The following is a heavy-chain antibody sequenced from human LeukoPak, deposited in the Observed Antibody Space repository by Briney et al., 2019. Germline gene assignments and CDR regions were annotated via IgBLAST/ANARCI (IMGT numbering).Heavy chain of an antibody. Sequence: ASVKVSCKASGYTFTSYDINWVRQATGQGLEWMGWMNPNSGNTGYAQKFQGRVTMTRNTSISTAYMELSSLRSEDTAVYYWARGTTVVTPVDYWGQGTLVTVFS. D-gene: IGHD4-23*01. CDR2: MNPNSGNT. CDR1: GYTFTSYD. CDR3: ARGTTVVTPVDY. J-gene: IGHJ4*02. V-gene: IGHV1-8*01.